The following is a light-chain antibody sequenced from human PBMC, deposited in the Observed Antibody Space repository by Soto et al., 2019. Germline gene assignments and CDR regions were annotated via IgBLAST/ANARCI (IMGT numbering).Light chain of an antibody. CDR2: WAS. CDR3: QQYYSTPLT. V-gene: IGKV4-1*01. CDR1: QSVLYSSNNKNY. J-gene: IGKJ4*01. Sequence: DILITQSPDSLAVSLGERATINCKSSQSVLYSSNNKNYLAWYQQKPGQPPKLLVYWASTRESGVPDRFSGSGSGTDFTLTISSLQAEDVAVYYCQQYYSTPLTLGGGTKVAIK.